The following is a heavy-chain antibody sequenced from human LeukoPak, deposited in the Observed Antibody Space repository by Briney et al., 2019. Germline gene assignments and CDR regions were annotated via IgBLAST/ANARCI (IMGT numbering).Heavy chain of an antibody. J-gene: IGHJ4*02. D-gene: IGHD4-17*01. V-gene: IGHV1-69*06. CDR3: ARVNGDYPDY. Sequence: SAKVSCKASGGTFSSYAISWVRQAPGQGLEWMGRIIPKFGTANYAQKFQGRVTITADKSTSTVYMELSSLRSEDTAAYYCARVNGDYPDYWGQGTLVTVSS. CDR2: IIPKFGTA. CDR1: GGTFSSYA.